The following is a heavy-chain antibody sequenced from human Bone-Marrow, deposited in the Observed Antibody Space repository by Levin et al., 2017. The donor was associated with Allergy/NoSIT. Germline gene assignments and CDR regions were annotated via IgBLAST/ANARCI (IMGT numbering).Heavy chain of an antibody. V-gene: IGHV3-23*01. CDR2: ISGGGNST. CDR3: ARQIVEVVNQPPRWFVP. D-gene: IGHD3-22*01. J-gene: IGHJ5*02. Sequence: GGSLRLSCVGSEFTFKTYVVSWVRQAPGKGLEWVSGISGGGNSTYYADSVKGRFTISRDNSKKTVNLQMNSLRAEETAVYYCARQIVEVVNQPPRWFVPWGQGTLVTVSS. CDR1: EFTFKTYV.